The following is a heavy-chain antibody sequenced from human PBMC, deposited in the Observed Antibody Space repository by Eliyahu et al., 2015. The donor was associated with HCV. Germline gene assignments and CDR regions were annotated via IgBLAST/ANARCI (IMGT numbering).Heavy chain of an antibody. CDR1: GFTFGDYA. J-gene: IGHJ5*02. CDR3: ALYGGSS. D-gene: IGHD1-26*01. Sequence: EVQLVESGGGLVQPGRSLRLSCTASGFTFGDYAMSWFRQAPGKGLEWIGVIRSKASGGTTEYAASVKSRFTXSRDDSKSIAYLQMNSLKTEDTAVYYCALYGGSSWGQGTLVTVSS. V-gene: IGHV3-49*03. CDR2: IRSKASGGTT.